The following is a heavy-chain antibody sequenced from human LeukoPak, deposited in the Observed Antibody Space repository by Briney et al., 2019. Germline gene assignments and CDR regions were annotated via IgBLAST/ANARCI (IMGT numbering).Heavy chain of an antibody. CDR2: ISSNGGST. V-gene: IGHV3-64*01. D-gene: IGHD3-3*01. Sequence: PGGSLRLSCAASGFTFSSYAMHWVRQATGKGLEYVSAISSNGGSTYYANSVKGRFTISRDNSKNTLYLQMGSLRAEDMAVYYCARARGYDFWSGYYNPWGQGTLVTVSS. J-gene: IGHJ5*02. CDR1: GFTFSSYA. CDR3: ARARGYDFWSGYYNP.